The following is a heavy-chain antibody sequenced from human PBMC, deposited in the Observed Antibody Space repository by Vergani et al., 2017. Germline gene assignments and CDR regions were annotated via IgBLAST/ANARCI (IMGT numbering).Heavy chain of an antibody. CDR2: IIPIFGTA. Sequence: QVQLVQSGAEVKKPGSSVKVSCKASGGTFSSYAISWVRQAPGQGLEWMGGIIPIFGTANYAQKFQGRVTITADESTSTGYMELSSLRSEDTAVYYCARVVSYDILTGYPADDAFDIWGQGTMVTVSS. CDR3: ARVVSYDILTGYPADDAFDI. J-gene: IGHJ3*02. D-gene: IGHD3-9*01. V-gene: IGHV1-69*12. CDR1: GGTFSSYA.